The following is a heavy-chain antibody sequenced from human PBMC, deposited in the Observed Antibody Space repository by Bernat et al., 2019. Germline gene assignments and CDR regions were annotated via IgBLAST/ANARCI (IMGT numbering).Heavy chain of an antibody. Sequence: QVQLQESGPGLVKPSDTLSLTCAVSGYSISSSNWWGWIRQPPGKGLEWIGYIYYSGSTYYNPSLKSRVTMSVDTSKNQFSLKLSSVTAVDTAVYYCARIAGDYDSSGYYYFGAFDIWGQGTVVTVSS. J-gene: IGHJ3*02. D-gene: IGHD3-22*01. CDR1: GYSISSSNW. CDR3: ARIAGDYDSSGYYYFGAFDI. CDR2: IYYSGST. V-gene: IGHV4-28*01.